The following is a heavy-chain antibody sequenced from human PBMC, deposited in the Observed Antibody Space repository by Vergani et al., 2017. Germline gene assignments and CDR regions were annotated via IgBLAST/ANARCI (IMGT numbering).Heavy chain of an antibody. D-gene: IGHD6-19*01. V-gene: IGHV3-23*04. CDR2: ISGPGLST. CDR3: AKVGRSEVAGTFGAFDI. J-gene: IGHJ3*02. CDR1: GFTFSNSA. Sequence: EVQLVESGGGLVKPGGSLRLSCAASGFTFSNSAVSWVRQAPGRGLAWVSSISGPGLSTYYADSVKGRFSISRDNSKNTVFLQMHSLRAEDTAVYYCAKVGRSEVAGTFGAFDIWGQGTMVTVSS.